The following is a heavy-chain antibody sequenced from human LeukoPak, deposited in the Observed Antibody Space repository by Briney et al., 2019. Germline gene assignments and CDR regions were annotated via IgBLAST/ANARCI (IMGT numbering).Heavy chain of an antibody. D-gene: IGHD3-16*01. CDR3: ARVRGNRGSLGHPGQGALRY. J-gene: IGHJ4*02. Sequence: ASVKVSCKASGYTFTSYDINWVRQATGQGLEWMGWMNPNSGNTGYAQKFQGRVTMTRNTSISTAYMELSSLRSEDTAVYYCARVRGNRGSLGHPGQGALRYWGQGTLVTVSS. CDR2: MNPNSGNT. CDR1: GYTFTSYD. V-gene: IGHV1-8*01.